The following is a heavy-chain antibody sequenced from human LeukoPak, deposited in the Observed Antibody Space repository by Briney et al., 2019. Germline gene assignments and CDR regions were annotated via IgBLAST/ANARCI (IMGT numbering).Heavy chain of an antibody. CDR2: INPNSGGT. V-gene: IGHV1-2*02. D-gene: IGHD6-19*01. CDR3: ARTDSSGWYGDY. J-gene: IGHJ4*02. Sequence: ASVKVSCKASGYTFTGYYMHWVRQAPGRGLEWMGWINPNSGGTNYAQKFQGRVTMTRDTSISTAYMELSRLRSDDTAVYYCARTDSSGWYGDYWGQGTLVTVSS. CDR1: GYTFTGYY.